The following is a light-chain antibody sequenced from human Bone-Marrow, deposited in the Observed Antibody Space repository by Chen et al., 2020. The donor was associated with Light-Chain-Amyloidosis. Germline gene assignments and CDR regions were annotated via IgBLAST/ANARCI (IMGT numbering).Light chain of an antibody. CDR2: DVS. J-gene: IGLJ2*01. CDR1: SSDVGGYNY. CDR3: SSYTSSSTVV. Sequence: QSALPQPHSVSGSPGPSITISCTGTSSDVGGYNYVYWYQQHPGKAPKLMIYDVSNRPSGVSNRLSGSKSGNTASLTISGLQAEDEADYYCSSYTSSSTVVFGGGTKLTVL. V-gene: IGLV2-14*01.